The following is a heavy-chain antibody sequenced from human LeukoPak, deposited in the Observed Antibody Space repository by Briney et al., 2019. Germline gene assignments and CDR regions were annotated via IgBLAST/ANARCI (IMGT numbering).Heavy chain of an antibody. CDR2: IYYSGST. V-gene: IGHV4-59*08. D-gene: IGHD6-19*01. CDR1: GGSISSYY. CDR3: ARPIDSQWLVFDY. J-gene: IGHJ4*02. Sequence: SETLSLTWTVSGGSISSYYWSWIRQPPGKGLEWIGYIYYSGSTNYNPSLKSRVTISVDTSKNQFSLKLSSVTAADTAVYYCARPIDSQWLVFDYWGQGTLVSVSS.